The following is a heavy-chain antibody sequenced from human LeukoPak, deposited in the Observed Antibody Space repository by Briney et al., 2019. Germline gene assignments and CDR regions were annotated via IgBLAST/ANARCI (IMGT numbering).Heavy chain of an antibody. D-gene: IGHD3-10*01. CDR3: ARGSLWFGELFRHYYYYYGMDV. J-gene: IGHJ6*02. CDR1: GGAFSGYY. CDR2: IKHSGST. Sequence: SGTPSPTCAGCGGAFSGYYWNWIRQPPGKGPEWGGGIKHSGSTNYNPSLKSRVTISVDTSKNQFSLKLSSVTAADTAVYYCARGSLWFGELFRHYYYYYGMDVWGQGTTVTVSS. V-gene: IGHV4-34*01.